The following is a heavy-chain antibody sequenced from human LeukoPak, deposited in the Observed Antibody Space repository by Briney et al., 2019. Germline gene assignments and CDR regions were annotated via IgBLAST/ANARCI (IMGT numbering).Heavy chain of an antibody. J-gene: IGHJ4*02. CDR3: ARDSPRWGFYY. Sequence: GGSLRLSCAASGFTFSSYEMNWVRQAPGKGLEWVSFISSSGGTIYYADSVKGRFTISRDNAKNSLYLQMYSLRAEYTAVYYCARDSPRWGFYYWGQGTLVTVSS. CDR1: GFTFSSYE. CDR2: ISSSGGTI. D-gene: IGHD3-16*01. V-gene: IGHV3-48*03.